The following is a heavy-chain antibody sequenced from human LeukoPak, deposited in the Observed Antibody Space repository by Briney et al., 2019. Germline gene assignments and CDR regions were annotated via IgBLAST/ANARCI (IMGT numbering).Heavy chain of an antibody. Sequence: PSETLSLTCTVSGGSISSYYWSWIRQPPGKGLEWIGYIYYGGSTNYNPSLKSRVTISVGTSKNQFSLKLSSVTAADTAVYYCARSFPGDDFWSGYYVGGGSLALDYWGQGTLVTVSS. J-gene: IGHJ4*02. V-gene: IGHV4-59*01. D-gene: IGHD3-3*01. CDR3: ARSFPGDDFWSGYYVGGGSLALDY. CDR2: IYYGGST. CDR1: GGSISSYY.